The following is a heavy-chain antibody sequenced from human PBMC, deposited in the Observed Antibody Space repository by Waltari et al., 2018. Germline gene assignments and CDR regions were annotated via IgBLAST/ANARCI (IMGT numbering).Heavy chain of an antibody. D-gene: IGHD2-21*02. J-gene: IGHJ4*02. Sequence: QLQLQESGPGLVKPSETLSLTCTVSGGPISSSSYYWGWIRQPPGKGLEWIGSIYYSGSTYYNPSLKSRVTISVDTSKNQFSLKLSSVTAADTAVYYCARDKTMVVTRGIDYWGQGTLVTVSS. V-gene: IGHV4-39*07. CDR3: ARDKTMVVTRGIDY. CDR1: GGPISSSSYY. CDR2: IYYSGST.